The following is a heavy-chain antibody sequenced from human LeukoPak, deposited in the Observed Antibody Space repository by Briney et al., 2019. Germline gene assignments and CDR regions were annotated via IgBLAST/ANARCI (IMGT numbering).Heavy chain of an antibody. V-gene: IGHV1-8*03. Sequence: ASVKVSCKASGYTFTSYDINWVRQATGQGLEWMGWMNPNSGNTGYAQKFQGRVTITRNTSISTAYMELSSLRSEDTAVYYCARGLKWCMLLGCDSWFDPWGQGTLVTVSS. J-gene: IGHJ5*02. CDR3: ARGLKWCMLLGCDSWFDP. D-gene: IGHD2-8*01. CDR2: MNPNSGNT. CDR1: GYTFTSYD.